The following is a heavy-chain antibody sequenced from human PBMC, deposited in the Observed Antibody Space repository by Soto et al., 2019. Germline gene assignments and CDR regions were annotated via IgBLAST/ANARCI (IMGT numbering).Heavy chain of an antibody. CDR3: ASATRYYYYMDV. J-gene: IGHJ6*03. Sequence: QLQLQESGPGLVKPSETLSLTCTVSGGSISSSSYYWGWIRQPPGKGLEWIGSIYYSGSTYYNPSLKSRVTISVDTSKNQFSLKLSSVTAADTAVYYCASATRYYYYMDVWGKGTTVTVSS. V-gene: IGHV4-39*01. CDR1: GGSISSSSYY. CDR2: IYYSGST.